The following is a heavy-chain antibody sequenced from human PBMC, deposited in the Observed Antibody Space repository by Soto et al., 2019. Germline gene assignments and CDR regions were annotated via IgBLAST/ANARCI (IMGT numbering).Heavy chain of an antibody. J-gene: IGHJ3*02. CDR3: AKDRSEYCSSTSCWAFDI. Sequence: GGSLRLSCAASGFTFNNYAMSWVRQAPGKGLEWVSAISGSGGSTYYADSVKGLFTISRDNSKNTLYLQMNSLRAEETAVYYCAKDRSEYCSSTSCWAFDIWGQGTMVTVSS. CDR1: GFTFNNYA. D-gene: IGHD2-2*01. V-gene: IGHV3-23*01. CDR2: ISGSGGST.